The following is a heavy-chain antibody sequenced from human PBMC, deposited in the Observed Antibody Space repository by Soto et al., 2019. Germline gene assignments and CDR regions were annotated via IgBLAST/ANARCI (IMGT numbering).Heavy chain of an antibody. CDR1: GDSISTYY. Sequence: QVQLQESGPGLVKPSETLSPTCTVSGDSISTYYWTWIRQSPGKGLEWIAFIYYGGSTNYNPSLKSRVTISVDTSKNQFSLKLNSVTAADTAVYYCARPGRDWGSLDYWGQGTLVTVSS. D-gene: IGHD7-27*01. J-gene: IGHJ4*02. V-gene: IGHV4-59*08. CDR3: ARPGRDWGSLDY. CDR2: IYYGGST.